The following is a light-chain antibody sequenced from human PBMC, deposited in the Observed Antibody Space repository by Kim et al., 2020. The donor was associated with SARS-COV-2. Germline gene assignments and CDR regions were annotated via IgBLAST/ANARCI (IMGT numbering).Light chain of an antibody. CDR3: QQYNSWPLT. V-gene: IGKV3-15*01. CDR2: AAS. Sequence: EIVMTQSPATLSVSPGERATLSCRASQSVGSSLAWFRQKPGQAPRLLIHAASTRATDIPARFSGSGSGTEFTLTISSLQSEDFAIYYCQQYNSWPLTFGGGTKLEI. CDR1: QSVGSS. J-gene: IGKJ4*01.